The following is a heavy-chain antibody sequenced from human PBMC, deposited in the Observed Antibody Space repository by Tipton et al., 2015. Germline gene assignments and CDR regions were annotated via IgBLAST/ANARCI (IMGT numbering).Heavy chain of an antibody. Sequence: SLRLSCAASGITFSTYGMHWVRQAPGKGLEWVSSISSSSSYIFYADSVKGRFTISRDNAKNSVGLQMNGLRGEDTAVYYCARDQSPYCGGDCYEWGLDYWGQGTLVTVSS. CDR3: ARDQSPYCGGDCYEWGLDY. CDR2: ISSSSSYI. J-gene: IGHJ4*02. D-gene: IGHD2-21*02. CDR1: GITFSTYG. V-gene: IGHV3-21*06.